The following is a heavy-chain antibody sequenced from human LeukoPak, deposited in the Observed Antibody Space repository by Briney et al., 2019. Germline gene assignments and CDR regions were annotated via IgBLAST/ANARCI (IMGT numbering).Heavy chain of an antibody. J-gene: IGHJ5*02. CDR2: VYYSGST. CDR1: GGSTGSSSYY. Sequence: PSETLSLTCTVSGGSTGSSSYYWGWIRQPPGKGLEWIGSVYYSGSTYYNPSLKSRVTISVDTSKNQFSLKLSSVTAADTAVYYCARHQTHGSGSFDPWGQGTLVTVSS. CDR3: ARHQTHGSGSFDP. D-gene: IGHD3-10*01. V-gene: IGHV4-39*01.